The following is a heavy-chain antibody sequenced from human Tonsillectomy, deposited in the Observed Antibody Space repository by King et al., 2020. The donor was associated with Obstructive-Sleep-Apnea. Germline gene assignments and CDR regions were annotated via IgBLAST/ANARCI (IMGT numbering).Heavy chain of an antibody. V-gene: IGHV3-30*04. CDR3: ARVGATLFPTYLDY. D-gene: IGHD1-26*01. J-gene: IGHJ4*02. Sequence: QLVQSGGGVVQPGRSLRLSCAASGFTFSSYAMHWVRQAPGKGLEWVAVISYDGSNKYYADPVKGRFTISRDNSKNTLYLQMYSLSAEDAAVYYCARVGATLFPTYLDYWGQGTLVTVSS. CDR2: ISYDGSNK. CDR1: GFTFSSYA.